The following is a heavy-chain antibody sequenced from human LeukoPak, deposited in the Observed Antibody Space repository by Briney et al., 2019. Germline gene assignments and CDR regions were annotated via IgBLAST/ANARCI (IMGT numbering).Heavy chain of an antibody. V-gene: IGHV4-34*01. D-gene: IGHD6-13*01. CDR3: ARSPGIAAGSVFDY. CDR2: INHSGST. CDR1: GGSFSGYY. Sequence: SETLSLTCAVYGGSFSGYYWSWIRQPPGKGLEWIGEINHSGSTNYNPSLKSRVTISVDTSKNQFSLKLSSVTAADTAVYYCARSPGIAAGSVFDYWGQGTLVTVSS. J-gene: IGHJ4*02.